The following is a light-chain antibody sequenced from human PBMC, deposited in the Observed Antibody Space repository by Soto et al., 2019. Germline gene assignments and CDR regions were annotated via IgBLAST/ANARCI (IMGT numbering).Light chain of an antibody. J-gene: IGKJ3*01. CDR2: GAS. CDR1: QNVNNNY. V-gene: IGKV3-20*01. CDR3: QQYGSSPFT. Sequence: EIVLTQSPGSLSLSPGERATLSCRASQNVNNNYLAWYQQKPGQAPRLLIYGASSRATGIPDRFSGSGSGTDFTLTIRRLEPEDFAVYCCQQYGSSPFTFGPGTKVDIK.